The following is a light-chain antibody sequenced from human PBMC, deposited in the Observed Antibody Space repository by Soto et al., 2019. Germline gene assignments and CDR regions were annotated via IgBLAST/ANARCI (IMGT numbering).Light chain of an antibody. J-gene: IGKJ1*01. Sequence: DIQMTQSPSTLSASVGDRVTITCRASQSISSWLAWYQQKPGKAPKLLIYKASSLESGVPSRFSGSGSGTEFTITISSLQPDDFATYYCQQDNSHWTFGQGTKVEI. CDR2: KAS. V-gene: IGKV1-5*03. CDR1: QSISSW. CDR3: QQDNSHWT.